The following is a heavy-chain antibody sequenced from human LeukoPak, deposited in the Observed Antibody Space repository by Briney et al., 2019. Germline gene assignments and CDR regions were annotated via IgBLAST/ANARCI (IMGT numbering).Heavy chain of an antibody. CDR1: GYTFTTYY. Sequence: ASVKVSCKASGYTFTTYYMHWVRQAPGQGLEWMGWINPNSGGTNYAQKFQGRVTMTRDTSISTAYMELSRLRSDDTAVYYCARGEWLERKIDPWGQGTLVTVSS. J-gene: IGHJ5*02. CDR3: ARGEWLERKIDP. CDR2: INPNSGGT. V-gene: IGHV1-2*02. D-gene: IGHD1-1*01.